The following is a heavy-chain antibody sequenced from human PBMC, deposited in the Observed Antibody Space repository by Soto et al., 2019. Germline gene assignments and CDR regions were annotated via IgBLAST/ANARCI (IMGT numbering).Heavy chain of an antibody. CDR2: IWFDASNK. Sequence: GGSLRLSCAASGFTFSNYGMHWVRQAPGKGLEWVAVIWFDASNKYYVDSVKGRFTISRDNSKNTLNLQMNSLRVEDTAVYYCARAYIAVRPGYFDCWGQGPLVTVSS. CDR1: GFTFSNYG. V-gene: IGHV3-33*01. CDR3: ARAYIAVRPGYFDC. D-gene: IGHD6-6*01. J-gene: IGHJ4*02.